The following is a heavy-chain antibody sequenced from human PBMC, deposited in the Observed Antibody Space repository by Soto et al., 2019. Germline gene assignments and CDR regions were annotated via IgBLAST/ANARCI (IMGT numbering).Heavy chain of an antibody. CDR2: IYTNGKT. V-gene: IGHV3-66*01. CDR3: ATGALPEEFDAFDI. D-gene: IGHD7-27*01. CDR1: GFTVSTKY. J-gene: IGHJ3*02. Sequence: GGSLRLSCAASGFTVSTKYMTWVRQAPGKGLDWVSVIYTNGKTYYADSVKGRFIISRDSAENTLYLHMNSLRAEDTAVYYCATGALPEEFDAFDIWGQGTMVTVSS.